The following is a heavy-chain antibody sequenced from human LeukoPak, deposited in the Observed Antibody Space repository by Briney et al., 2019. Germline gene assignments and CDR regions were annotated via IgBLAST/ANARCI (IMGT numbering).Heavy chain of an antibody. J-gene: IGHJ4*02. D-gene: IGHD1/OR15-1a*01. CDR2: FSYNVHS. Sequence: SETLSLTCTVSGGAVSSSNYYWSWIRQSPGKGLEWVGFFSYNVHSDYNPSLKSRVAIAIDTSRNQFSLRLTSVTAADTAIYYCARVSVAGTGPDYWGQGTLVTVSS. CDR1: GGAVSSSNYY. V-gene: IGHV4-61*01. CDR3: ARVSVAGTGPDY.